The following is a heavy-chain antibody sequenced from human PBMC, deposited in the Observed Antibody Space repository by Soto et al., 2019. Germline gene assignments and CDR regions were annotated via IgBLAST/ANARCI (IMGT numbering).Heavy chain of an antibody. CDR2: ISYDGSNK. D-gene: IGHD3-3*01. Sequence: GGSLRLSCAASGFPFSSYGMHWVRQAPGKGLEWVAVISYDGSNKYYADSVKGRFTISRDNSKNTLYLQMNSLRAEDTAVYYCAKENYDFWSGYYRGNFDYWGQGTLVTVS. CDR3: AKENYDFWSGYYRGNFDY. J-gene: IGHJ4*02. CDR1: GFPFSSYG. V-gene: IGHV3-30*18.